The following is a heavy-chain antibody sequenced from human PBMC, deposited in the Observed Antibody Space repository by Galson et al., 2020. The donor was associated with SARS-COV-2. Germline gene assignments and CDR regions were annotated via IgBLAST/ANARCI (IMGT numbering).Heavy chain of an antibody. CDR1: GGTFSGYY. D-gene: IGHD6-13*01. CDR3: ARGRYPRADGILLWMYRIASSGVFDS. J-gene: IGHJ4*02. Sequence: PSETLSLTCAVYGGTFSGYYWNWVRQPPGKGLEWIAEINNSGSTNYNPSLQSRVSISVDTSKSQFSLKLTSMTAADTAVYHCARGRYPRADGILLWMYRIASSGVFDSWSQGTRVTVSS. CDR2: INNSGST. V-gene: IGHV4-34*01.